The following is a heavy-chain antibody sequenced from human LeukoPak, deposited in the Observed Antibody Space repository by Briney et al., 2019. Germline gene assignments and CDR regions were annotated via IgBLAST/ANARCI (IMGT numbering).Heavy chain of an antibody. CDR1: GFPLSSYS. CDR2: ISSSSTTI. V-gene: IGHV3-48*04. J-gene: IGHJ4*02. CDR3: VRDSRHVPAY. Sequence: GGSLRLSCVASGFPLSSYSMNWVRQAPGRGLDRVSYISSSSTTIYYADSVKGRFTMSRDNAQNSLYLQMNSLRPEDTAFYYCVRDSRHVPAYWGQGILVTVSS.